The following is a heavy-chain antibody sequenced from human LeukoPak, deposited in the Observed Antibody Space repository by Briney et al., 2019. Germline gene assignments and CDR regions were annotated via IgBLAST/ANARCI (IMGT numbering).Heavy chain of an antibody. CDR3: ARAAEPLWGYYGAFFDY. Sequence: GASVTVSCKASGYTFTNYAISWVRQAPGQGLEWMGGIIPIFGTANYAQKFQGRVTITADESTSTAYMELSSLRSEDTAVYYCARAAEPLWGYYGAFFDYWGRGTLVTVSS. CDR2: IIPIFGTA. V-gene: IGHV1-69*13. J-gene: IGHJ4*02. D-gene: IGHD3-22*01. CDR1: GYTFTNYA.